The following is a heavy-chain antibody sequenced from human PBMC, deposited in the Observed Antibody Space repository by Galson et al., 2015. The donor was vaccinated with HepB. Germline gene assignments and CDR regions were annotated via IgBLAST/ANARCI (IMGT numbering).Heavy chain of an antibody. D-gene: IGHD6-13*01. CDR3: ARILGYSSSWYYFDY. Sequence: PALVKPTQTLTLTCTFSGFSLSTSGMCVSWIRQPPGKALEWLALIDWDDDKYYSTSLKTRLTISKDTSKNQVVLTMTNMDPVDTATYYCARILGYSSSWYYFDYWGQGTLVTVSS. J-gene: IGHJ4*02. CDR2: IDWDDDK. V-gene: IGHV2-70*01. CDR1: GFSLSTSGMC.